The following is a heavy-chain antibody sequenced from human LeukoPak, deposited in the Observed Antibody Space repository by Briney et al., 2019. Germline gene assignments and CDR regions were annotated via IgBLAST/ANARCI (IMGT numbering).Heavy chain of an antibody. CDR2: IWYDGSIK. CDR1: GFTFIRYG. D-gene: IGHD6-6*01. Sequence: PGRSLKLPCSASGFTFIRYGMHWVGQAPGRGLEGVEVIWYDGSIKYYADSMKGRFTISRDNSKYTLYLQMNSLRDEDTAVYYCAREVWALAARFPPAVSGLDYWGQGTLVTVSS. CDR3: AREVWALAARFPPAVSGLDY. V-gene: IGHV3-33*01. J-gene: IGHJ4*02.